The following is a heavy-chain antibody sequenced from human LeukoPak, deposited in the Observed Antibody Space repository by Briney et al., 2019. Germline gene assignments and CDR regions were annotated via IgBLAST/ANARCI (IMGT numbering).Heavy chain of an antibody. D-gene: IGHD6-19*01. V-gene: IGHV1-18*04. CDR2: ISAYNANT. CDR1: GVIFSSYA. CDR3: ARVQGSSGWYIFDY. J-gene: IGHJ4*02. Sequence: ASVKVSCKASGVIFSSYAITWVRQAPGQGLEWMGWISAYNANTNFAQNLQGRVTMTTDTSTSTAYMELRSLRSDDTAVYYCARVQGSSGWYIFDYWGQGTLVTVSS.